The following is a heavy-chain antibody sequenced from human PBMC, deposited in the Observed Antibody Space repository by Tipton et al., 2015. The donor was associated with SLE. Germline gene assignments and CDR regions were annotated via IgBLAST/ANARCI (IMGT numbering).Heavy chain of an antibody. V-gene: IGHV4-61*09. Sequence: TLSLTCTVSGGSISSGSYYWSWIRQPAGKGLEWIGYIYTSGSTNYNPSLKSRVTISVDTSKNQFSLKLSSVTAADTAVYYCARDGDVNYYDSGGGYFDYWGQGTLVTVSS. CDR2: IYTSGST. J-gene: IGHJ4*02. CDR1: GGSISSGSYY. D-gene: IGHD3-22*01. CDR3: ARDGDVNYYDSGGGYFDY.